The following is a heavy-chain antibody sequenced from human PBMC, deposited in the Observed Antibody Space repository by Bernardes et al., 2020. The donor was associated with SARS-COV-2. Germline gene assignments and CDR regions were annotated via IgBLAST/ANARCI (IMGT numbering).Heavy chain of an antibody. V-gene: IGHV4-59*01. CDR2: IYYTGNT. Sequence: SETLSLTCTVSGDSIPGYYYNWIRQPPGTGLEWIGSIYYTGNTNYNPSLKSRVTMSVDTSTNQFSLRLTSVTAADTAMYYCARDPTDDGRYYDILTGYLRGLDPWGQGTLVTVSS. D-gene: IGHD3-9*01. CDR3: ARDPTDDGRYYDILTGYLRGLDP. CDR1: GDSIPGYY. J-gene: IGHJ5*02.